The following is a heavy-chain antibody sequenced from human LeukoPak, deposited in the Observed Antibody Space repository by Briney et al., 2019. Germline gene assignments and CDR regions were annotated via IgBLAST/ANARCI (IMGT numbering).Heavy chain of an antibody. D-gene: IGHD4-17*01. CDR1: GFTFSSYA. V-gene: IGHV3-23*01. CDR2: ISGSGGST. CDR3: AKVDYGDYVGSY. J-gene: IGHJ4*02. Sequence: GRSLRLSCAASGFTFSSYAMSWVRQAPGKGLEWVSAISGSGGSTYYADSVKGRFTISRDNSKNTLYLQMNSLRAEDTAVYYCAKVDYGDYVGSYWGQGTLVTVSS.